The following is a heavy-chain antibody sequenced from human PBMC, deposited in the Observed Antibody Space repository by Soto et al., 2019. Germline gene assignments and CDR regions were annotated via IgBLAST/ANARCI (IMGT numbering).Heavy chain of an antibody. J-gene: IGHJ4*02. CDR2: IFPADSDT. D-gene: IGHD2-15*01. CDR1: GYSFSNYW. CDR3: ASSVVVPSTMNYFDY. Sequence: PVESLKISCKVSGYSFSNYWIALVLQIPGKGLELMGIIFPADSDTKYSPSFQGQVTISADKSISTAYLQWSSLKASDTAMYYCASSVVVPSTMNYFDYWGQGSLVTVSS. V-gene: IGHV5-51*01.